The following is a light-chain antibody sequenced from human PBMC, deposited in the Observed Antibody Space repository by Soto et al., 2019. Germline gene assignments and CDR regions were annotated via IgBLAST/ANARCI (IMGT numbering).Light chain of an antibody. CDR1: QSISNY. V-gene: IGKV3-20*01. CDR2: GAS. Sequence: EMVMTQSPGTLSVSPGERATLSCRASQSISNYLAWYQQKPGQAPRLLIYGASTRATGIPDRFSGRGSGTDFTLTISRLEPEDCAVYYCHQYGGPRWTFGQGTKVDIK. CDR3: HQYGGPRWT. J-gene: IGKJ1*01.